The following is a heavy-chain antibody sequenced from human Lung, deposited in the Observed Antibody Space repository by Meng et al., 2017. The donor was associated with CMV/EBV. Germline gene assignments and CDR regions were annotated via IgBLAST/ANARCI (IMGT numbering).Heavy chain of an antibody. V-gene: IGHV4-59*01. CDR3: ARDRAAVGYYYYAMDA. D-gene: IGHD2-15*01. J-gene: IGHJ6*02. CDR1: GHPITTYY. Sequence: SETLSLXXSVLGHPITTYYWSWVRQAPGKGLEWIGYIYYSGATNYNPSLKSRLTISMDTSKNQFSLELRSVTAADTAIYYCARDRAAVGYYYYAMDAWGQGTXVTVAS. CDR2: IYYSGAT.